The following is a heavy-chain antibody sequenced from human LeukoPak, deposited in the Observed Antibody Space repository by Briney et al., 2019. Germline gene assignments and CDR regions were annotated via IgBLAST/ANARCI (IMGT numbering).Heavy chain of an antibody. V-gene: IGHV3-73*01. CDR1: GFTFSDST. CDR2: IRSKANSYAT. D-gene: IGHD3-16*01. J-gene: IGHJ5*02. CDR3: TRGEWFHP. Sequence: GGSLRLSCAASGFTFSDSTMQWVRQASGKGLEWVGRIRSKANSYATAYSASVKGRFTISRDDSKNTTFLQMNSLKTEDTAVYYCTRGEWFHPWGQGTLVTVSS.